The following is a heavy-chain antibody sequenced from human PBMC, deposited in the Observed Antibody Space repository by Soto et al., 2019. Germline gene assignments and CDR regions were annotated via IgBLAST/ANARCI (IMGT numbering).Heavy chain of an antibody. CDR3: AKDINVGNYDILTGFDY. Sequence: GGSLRLSCAASGFTFDDYAMHWVRQAPGKGLEWVSLISWDGGSTYYADSVKGRFTISRDNSKNSLYLQMNSLRAEDTALYYCAKDINVGNYDILTGFDYWGQGTLVTVSS. J-gene: IGHJ4*02. V-gene: IGHV3-43D*03. D-gene: IGHD3-9*01. CDR1: GFTFDDYA. CDR2: ISWDGGST.